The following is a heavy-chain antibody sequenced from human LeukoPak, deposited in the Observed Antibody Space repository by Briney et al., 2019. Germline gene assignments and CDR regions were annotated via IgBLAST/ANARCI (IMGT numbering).Heavy chain of an antibody. V-gene: IGHV3-33*01. CDR2: IWYDGSNK. Sequence: GGSLRLSCAASGFTFSSYGMHWVRQAPGKGLEWVAVIWYDGSNKYYADSVKGRFTISRDNSKNTLYLQMNSLKTEDTAVYYCSRARMGDGFNYVWGLGTLVTVSS. J-gene: IGHJ4*02. D-gene: IGHD5-18*01. CDR1: GFTFSSYG. CDR3: SRARMGDGFNYV.